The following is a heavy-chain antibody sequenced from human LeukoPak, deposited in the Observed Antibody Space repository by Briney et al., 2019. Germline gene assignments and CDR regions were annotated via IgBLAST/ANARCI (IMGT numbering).Heavy chain of an antibody. CDR1: GFTFSSYG. J-gene: IGHJ4*02. CDR2: IWNDGTNK. V-gene: IGHV3-33*01. Sequence: RSLRLSCAASGFTFSSYGMHWVRQAPGKGLEWVAVIWNDGTNKYYADSVKGRFTISRDNSKNTLYLQMNSLRDEDTAVYYCARVVGSGWPPFDHWGQGTLVTVSS. D-gene: IGHD6-19*01. CDR3: ARVVGSGWPPFDH.